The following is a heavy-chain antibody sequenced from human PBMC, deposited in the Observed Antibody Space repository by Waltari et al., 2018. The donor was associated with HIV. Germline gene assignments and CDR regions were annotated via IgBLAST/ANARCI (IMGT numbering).Heavy chain of an antibody. CDR1: GFSLDDYA. J-gene: IGHJ4*02. D-gene: IGHD5-12*01. CDR2: VNWNSNRS. CDR3: VKDIRSSGHGDYLDH. V-gene: IGHV3-9*01. Sequence: EVKLVESGGGSVEPGRSLRLSGAAFGFSLDDYAITWVRQRSGKGLEYVSGVNWNSNRSADADSVKGRFTISRENAKNSLYLQMKSLRPDDTALYFCVKDIRSSGHGDYLDHWGQGTLVTVSS.